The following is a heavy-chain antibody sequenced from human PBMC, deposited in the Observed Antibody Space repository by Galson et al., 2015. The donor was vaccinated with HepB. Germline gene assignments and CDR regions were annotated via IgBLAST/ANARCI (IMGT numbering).Heavy chain of an antibody. V-gene: IGHV3-53*01. CDR2: IYSGGYT. CDR1: GVSVTTGY. J-gene: IGHJ3*01. Sequence: SLRLSCAISGVSVTTGYMNWVRQAPGKGLEWVAGIYSGGYTPYADSVKGRFTLTRDISRNALYLQMTDLRVEDTATYFCARTLVGATDGPDVWGQGTMVTVST. CDR3: ARTLVGATDGPDV. D-gene: IGHD1-26*01.